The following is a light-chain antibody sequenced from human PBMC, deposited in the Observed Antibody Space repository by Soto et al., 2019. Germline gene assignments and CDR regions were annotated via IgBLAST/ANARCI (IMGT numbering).Light chain of an antibody. CDR1: SSDVGDSTY. CDR3: SSYTTRSTLAVV. Sequence: QSVLTQPASVSGSPGQSITISCTGTSSDVGDSTYVSWYQQHPGKAPKLMIYEVTHRPSGVSDRFSGSKSGNTASLTISGLQAEDEADYYCSSYTTRSTLAVVFGTGTQLTVL. J-gene: IGLJ1*01. V-gene: IGLV2-14*01. CDR2: EVT.